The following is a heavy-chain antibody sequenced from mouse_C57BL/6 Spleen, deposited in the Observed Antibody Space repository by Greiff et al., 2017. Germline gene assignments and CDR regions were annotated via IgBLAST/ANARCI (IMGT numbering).Heavy chain of an antibody. CDR1: GFTFSDYY. V-gene: IGHV5-16*01. D-gene: IGHD1-1*01. CDR2: INYDGSST. Sequence: EVNVVESEGGLVQPGSSMKLSCTASGFTFSDYYMAWVRQVPEKGLEWVANINYDGSSTYYLDSLKSRFIISRDNAKNILYLQMSSLKSEDTATYYCARETVVYYYAMDYWGQGTSVTVSS. J-gene: IGHJ4*01. CDR3: ARETVVYYYAMDY.